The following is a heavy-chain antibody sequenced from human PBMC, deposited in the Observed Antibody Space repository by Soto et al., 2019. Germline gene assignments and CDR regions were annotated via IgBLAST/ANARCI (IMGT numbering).Heavy chain of an antibody. Sequence: PGGSLRLSCTASGLTVSSNYMSWVRQAPGKGLEWVSVIYSGGGTYYADSVKGRFTISRDISRNTLYLEMNFLRAEDTAVYYCVREGYHDTSGLDVWGQGTTDTVSS. CDR2: IYSGGGT. V-gene: IGHV3-53*01. CDR3: VREGYHDTSGLDV. J-gene: IGHJ6*02. CDR1: GLTVSSNY. D-gene: IGHD3-22*01.